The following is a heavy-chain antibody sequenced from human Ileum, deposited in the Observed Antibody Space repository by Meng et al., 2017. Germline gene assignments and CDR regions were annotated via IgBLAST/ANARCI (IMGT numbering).Heavy chain of an antibody. J-gene: IGHJ4*02. CDR2: ISHSGSA. D-gene: IGHD4-23*01. V-gene: IGHV4-4*02. Sequence: QVKLQEPGPGLGRPSGTLSLPCAVSSGSISSNTYWSWVRQPPGKGLEWIGQISHSGSAYYNPSLKSRVTMSVDKSKSQFSLMLTSVTAADTAIYYCARHGGYSQDFWGQGTLVTVSS. CDR3: ARHGGYSQDF. CDR1: SGSISSNTY.